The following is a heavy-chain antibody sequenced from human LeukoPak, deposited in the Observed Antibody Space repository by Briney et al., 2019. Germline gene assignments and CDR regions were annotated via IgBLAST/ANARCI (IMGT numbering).Heavy chain of an antibody. CDR3: ARDPNYYGSGSYLNY. V-gene: IGHV3-7*01. CDR2: INQDGSQK. Sequence: GGSLRLSCAASEFTFGSCWMNWVRQTPGKGLEWVANINQDGSQKFYVDSVKGRFTISRDNAKNTLYLQMNSLRAEDTAVYYCARDPNYYGSGSYLNYWGQGTLVTVSS. J-gene: IGHJ4*02. CDR1: EFTFGSCW. D-gene: IGHD3-10*01.